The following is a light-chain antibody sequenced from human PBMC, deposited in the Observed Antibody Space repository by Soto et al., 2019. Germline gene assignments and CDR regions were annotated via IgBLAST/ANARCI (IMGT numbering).Light chain of an antibody. Sequence: IHMTQSPSSLSASVGYRVTIVCQASQDISNYLNWYQQKPGKAPKLLIYAASSLQSGVPSRFSGSGSGTDFTLTISSLQPEDFATYYCQQSYSTPRTFGQGTKVDIK. CDR1: QDISNY. V-gene: IGKV1-39*01. J-gene: IGKJ1*01. CDR3: QQSYSTPRT. CDR2: AAS.